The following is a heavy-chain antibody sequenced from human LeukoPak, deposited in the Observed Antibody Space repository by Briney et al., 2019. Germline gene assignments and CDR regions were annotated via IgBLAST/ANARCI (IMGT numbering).Heavy chain of an antibody. V-gene: IGHV3-7*01. J-gene: IGHJ4*02. CDR3: ARGWVQLWYPTQGFDY. Sequence: GGSLRLSCAASGFTFSSYWMSWVRQAPGKGLEWVANIKQDGSEKFYVDSVKGRFTISRDNAKNTLYLQMNSLRAEDTAVYYCARGWVQLWYPTQGFDYWGQGTLVTVSS. CDR1: GFTFSSYW. CDR2: IKQDGSEK. D-gene: IGHD5-18*01.